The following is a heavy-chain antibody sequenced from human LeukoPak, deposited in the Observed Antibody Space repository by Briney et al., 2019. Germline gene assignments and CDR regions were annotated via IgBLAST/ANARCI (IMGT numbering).Heavy chain of an antibody. V-gene: IGHV3-11*06. J-gene: IGHJ4*02. D-gene: IGHD2-15*01. Sequence: GGSLRLSCLASGFTFTDHYMTWIRQAPGRGLECLAYISPSTTDIKYADSVKGRFTISRDNAKNSLYLQMNSPAAEDTAVYYCVKDTRPASYWGQGALVTVSS. CDR1: GFTFTDHY. CDR2: ISPSTTDI. CDR3: VKDTRPASY.